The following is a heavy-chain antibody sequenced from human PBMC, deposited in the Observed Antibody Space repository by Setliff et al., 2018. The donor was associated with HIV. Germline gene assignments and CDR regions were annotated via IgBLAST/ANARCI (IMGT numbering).Heavy chain of an antibody. D-gene: IGHD7-27*01. V-gene: IGHV4-34*01. CDR3: ARGWGHDGFDF. Sequence: SETLSLTCAVYGRSFSGYYWNWIRQSPGKGLEWIGEINRSGGTNYNPSLKSRVTMSIDTSKNQFSLNVSSVTAADTAVYYCARGWGHDGFDFWGQGTMGTVS. CDR1: GRSFSGYY. CDR2: INRSGGT. J-gene: IGHJ3*01.